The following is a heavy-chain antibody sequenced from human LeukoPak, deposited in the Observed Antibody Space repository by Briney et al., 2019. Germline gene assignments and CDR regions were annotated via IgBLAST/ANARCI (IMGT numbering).Heavy chain of an antibody. CDR1: GFTFDDCA. D-gene: IGHD5-12*01. CDR3: AKDISDRWLQDYYYYYGMDV. CDR2: ISWNSGSI. V-gene: IGHV3-9*01. Sequence: PGGSLRHSCAASGFTFDDCAMHWVRQAPGKGLEWVSGISWNSGSIGYADSVKGRFTISRDNAKSSLYLQMNSLRAEDTALYYCAKDISDRWLQDYYYYYGMDVWGQGTTVTVSS. J-gene: IGHJ6*02.